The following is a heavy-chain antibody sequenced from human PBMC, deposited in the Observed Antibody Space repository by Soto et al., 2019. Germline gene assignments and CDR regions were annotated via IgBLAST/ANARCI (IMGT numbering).Heavy chain of an antibody. CDR3: ARHLKLTGDAFDI. V-gene: IGHV4-39*01. J-gene: IGHJ3*02. CDR2: IYYSGST. Sequence: SETLSLTCTVSGGSISSSSYYWGWIRQPPGKGLEWIGSIYYSGSTYYNPSLKSRVTISVDTSKNQFSLKRSSVTAADTAVYYCARHLKLTGDAFDIWGQGTMVTVSS. D-gene: IGHD7-27*01. CDR1: GGSISSSSYY.